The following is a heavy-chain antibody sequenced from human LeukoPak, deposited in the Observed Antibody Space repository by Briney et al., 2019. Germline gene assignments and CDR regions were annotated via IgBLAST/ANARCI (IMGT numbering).Heavy chain of an antibody. CDR1: GGSIRSGDYS. D-gene: IGHD4-4*01. J-gene: IGHJ6*02. Sequence: SETLSLTCTVSGGSIRSGDYSWNWIRQHPGKGLEWIGYIYYSGSTYYNPSLTSRVTMSVDTSKNQFSLRLSSVTAADTAIYYCARDHTETSSLNFRNYYYYGMDIWGQGTTVIVSS. CDR2: IYYSGST. CDR3: ARDHTETSSLNFRNYYYYGMDI. V-gene: IGHV4-31*03.